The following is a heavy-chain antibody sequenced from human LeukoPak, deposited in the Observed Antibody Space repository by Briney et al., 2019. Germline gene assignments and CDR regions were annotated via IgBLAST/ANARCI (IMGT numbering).Heavy chain of an antibody. D-gene: IGHD7-27*01. J-gene: IGHJ4*02. CDR1: GFTFSSYW. CDR3: ARPVGTEY. Sequence: GGSLRLSCAASGFTFSSYWMYWVRQAPGKGLVWVSRINSDGNSARYADSVKGRFTISRDNAKNTLYLQMNSLRDEDTAVYYCARPVGTEYWGRGTLVTVSS. V-gene: IGHV3-74*01. CDR2: INSDGNSA.